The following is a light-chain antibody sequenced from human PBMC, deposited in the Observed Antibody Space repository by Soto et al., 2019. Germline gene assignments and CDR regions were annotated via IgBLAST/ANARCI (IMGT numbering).Light chain of an antibody. V-gene: IGLV2-14*03. CDR2: DVN. J-gene: IGLJ2*01. CDR1: SSDVGGYDY. CDR3: SSYTSTNHVI. Sequence: QSALTQPASVSGSPGQSIAISCTGSSSDVGGYDYVSWYQQHPGKAPKLMIYDVNSRPSGVSDRFSGSKSGNTASLTISGLQAEDEADYYCSSYTSTNHVIFGGGTKVTVL.